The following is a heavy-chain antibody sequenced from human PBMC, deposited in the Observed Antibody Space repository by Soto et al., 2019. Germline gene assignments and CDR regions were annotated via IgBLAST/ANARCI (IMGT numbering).Heavy chain of an antibody. CDR1: GYTFTNYG. CDR3: ARGSRAVAGTNFDY. Sequence: ASVKVSCKASGYTFTNYGITWVRQAPGQGLEWMGWISGNNGNTNYAQKVQGRVTMTTDTYTSTAYMELRSLRSDDTAVYYCARGSRAVAGTNFDYRGQGTRVTVAS. D-gene: IGHD6-19*01. J-gene: IGHJ4*02. V-gene: IGHV1-18*01. CDR2: ISGNNGNT.